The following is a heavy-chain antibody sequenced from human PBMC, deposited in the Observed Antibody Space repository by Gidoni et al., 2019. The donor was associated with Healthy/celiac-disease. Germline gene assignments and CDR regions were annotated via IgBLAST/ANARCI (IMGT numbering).Heavy chain of an antibody. D-gene: IGHD5-18*01. Sequence: QLQLQESGPGLVKPSETLSLTCTVSGCSISSSSYYWGWLRQPPGKGLEWIGSIYYSGSTYYNPSLKSRVTISVDTSKNQFSLKLSSVTAADTAVYYCASRGYSYGYYFDYWGQGTLVTVSS. CDR3: ASRGYSYGYYFDY. V-gene: IGHV4-39*01. CDR2: IYYSGST. CDR1: GCSISSSSYY. J-gene: IGHJ4*02.